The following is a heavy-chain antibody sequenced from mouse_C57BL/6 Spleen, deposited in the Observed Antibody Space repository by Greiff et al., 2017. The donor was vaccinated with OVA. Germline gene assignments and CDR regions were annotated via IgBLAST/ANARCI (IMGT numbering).Heavy chain of an antibody. V-gene: IGHV5-6*01. CDR2: ISSGGSYT. CDR3: ARGYDYDRGTSSYFDY. Sequence: EVQLVESGGDLVKPGGSLKLSCAASGFTFSSYGMSWVRQTPDKRLEWVATISSGGSYTYYPDSVKGRFTISRDNAKNTLYLQMSSLKSEDTAMYYCARGYDYDRGTSSYFDYWGQGTTLTVSS. CDR1: GFTFSSYG. J-gene: IGHJ2*01. D-gene: IGHD2-4*01.